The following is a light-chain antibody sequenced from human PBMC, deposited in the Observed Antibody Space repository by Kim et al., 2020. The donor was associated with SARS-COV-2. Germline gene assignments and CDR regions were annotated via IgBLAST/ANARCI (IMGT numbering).Light chain of an antibody. Sequence: SASSAYRVTITCRASQSISYWLAWYQPKPRKAPKLLIYDASSLEDVVPSRFSGSGSGTEFTLTISSLQPDDFATYYCPQSNSFPYTFGQGTKLQI. CDR3: PQSNSFPYT. CDR1: QSISYW. J-gene: IGKJ2*01. V-gene: IGKV1-5*01. CDR2: DAS.